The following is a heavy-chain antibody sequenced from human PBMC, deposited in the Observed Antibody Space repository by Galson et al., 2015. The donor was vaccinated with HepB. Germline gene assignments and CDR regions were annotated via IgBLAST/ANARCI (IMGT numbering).Heavy chain of an antibody. J-gene: IGHJ4*02. CDR3: TREGDDSSGYFLHYFDS. Sequence: SLRLSCAASGFTFSSHWMHRVRQTPGKGLVWVSRINSDGSSTTYADSVKGRFTISRDNAKNTLYLQMNSLRAEDTGLYYCTREGDDSSGYFLHYFDSWGQGTPVTVSS. CDR1: GFTFSSHW. CDR2: INSDGSST. V-gene: IGHV3-74*01. D-gene: IGHD3-22*01.